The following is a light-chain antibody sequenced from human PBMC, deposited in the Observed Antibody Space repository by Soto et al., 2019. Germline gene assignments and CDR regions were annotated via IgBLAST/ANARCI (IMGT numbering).Light chain of an antibody. CDR2: SNN. J-gene: IGLJ1*01. CDR1: TSNIGSNT. V-gene: IGLV1-44*01. Sequence: QSVLTQPPSASGTPGQRVTISCSGSTSNIGSNTVNWYQHFPGTAPKPLIYSNNQRPSGVPDRFSGSKSGTSASLAISGLQSEDEADYYCAAWDDRLNGPVFGTGTKVTVL. CDR3: AAWDDRLNGPV.